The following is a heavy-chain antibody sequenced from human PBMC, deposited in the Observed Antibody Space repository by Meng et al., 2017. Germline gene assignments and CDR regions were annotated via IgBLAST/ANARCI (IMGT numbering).Heavy chain of an antibody. CDR3: ARSDWFDP. J-gene: IGHJ5*02. V-gene: IGHV3-74*01. CDR1: GFTFRNSW. Sequence: VLMGESGGGLVQSGGSLRLSCTASGFTFRNSWMHWVRQAPGKGLVWVSRIKPDGTMTVYAASVKGRFTISRDNAKNTLYLQMNSLRSDDTAVYYCARSDWFDPWGQGTLVTVSS. CDR2: IKPDGTMT.